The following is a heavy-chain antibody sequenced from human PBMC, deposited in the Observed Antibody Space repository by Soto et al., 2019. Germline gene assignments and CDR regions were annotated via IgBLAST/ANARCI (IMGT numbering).Heavy chain of an antibody. V-gene: IGHV4-31*03. CDR3: ARGRPDDYGDPHYFDY. CDR2: IYYSGST. D-gene: IGHD4-17*01. J-gene: IGHJ4*02. CDR1: GVSISSGGYY. Sequence: QVQLQESGPGLVKPSQTLSLTCNVSGVSISSGGYYWSWIRQHPAKGLEWIGHIYYSGSTYYNPSLKSRVTMTVDTSKSQSSLKLSSVTAAETAVYYRARGRPDDYGDPHYFDYWGQGALVTVSS.